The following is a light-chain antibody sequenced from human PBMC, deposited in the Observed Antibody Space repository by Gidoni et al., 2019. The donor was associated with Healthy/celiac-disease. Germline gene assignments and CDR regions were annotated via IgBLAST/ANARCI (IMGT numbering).Light chain of an antibody. J-gene: IGKJ2*01. CDR3: QQYGSSPPYT. CDR2: GAS. Sequence: EIVLTQSPGTLSLSPGERATLSCRASQSVSSSYLAWYQQKPGQAPRLLIYGASSRATGIPDRFSGSGSGTDFTLTISRLDPEDFAVYYCQQYGSSPPYTFXXXTKLEIK. V-gene: IGKV3-20*01. CDR1: QSVSSSY.